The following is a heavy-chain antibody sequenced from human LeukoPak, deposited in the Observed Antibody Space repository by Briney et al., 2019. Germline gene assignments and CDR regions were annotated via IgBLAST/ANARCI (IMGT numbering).Heavy chain of an antibody. CDR3: ARVPLAYYYDSSGYLDY. J-gene: IGHJ4*02. CDR1: GFTFSDYY. CDR2: ISSSGSTI. V-gene: IGHV3-11*01. D-gene: IGHD3-22*01. Sequence: GGSLRLSCAASGFTFSDYYMSWIRQAPGKGLEWVSYISSSGSTIYYADSVKGRFTISRDNAKNSLYLQMNSLRAEDTAVYYCARVPLAYYYDSSGYLDYWGQGTLVTVSS.